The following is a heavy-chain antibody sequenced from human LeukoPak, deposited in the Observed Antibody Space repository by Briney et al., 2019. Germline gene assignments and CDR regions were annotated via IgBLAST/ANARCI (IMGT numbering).Heavy chain of an antibody. Sequence: GGSLRLSCSASGFTFSSYAMHWVRQAPGKGLEYVSAISSNGGSTYYADSVKGRFTISRDNSKNTLYPQMSSLRAEDTAVYYCVRGDVLLWFGELLGTPSDFDYWGQGTLVTVSS. CDR2: ISSNGGST. CDR3: VRGDVLLWFGELLGTPSDFDY. CDR1: GFTFSSYA. V-gene: IGHV3-64D*06. D-gene: IGHD3-10*01. J-gene: IGHJ4*02.